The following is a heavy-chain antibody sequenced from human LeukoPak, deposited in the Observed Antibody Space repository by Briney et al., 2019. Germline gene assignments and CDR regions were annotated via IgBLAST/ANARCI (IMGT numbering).Heavy chain of an antibody. CDR3: ARACAQFQVSVSYYNWTPGFDP. CDR2: INTNTGNP. CDR1: GYTFTSYA. J-gene: IGHJ5*02. V-gene: IGHV7-4-1*02. D-gene: IGHD3-10*01. Sequence: ASVKVSCKASGYTFTSYAMNWVRQAPGQGLEWMGWINTNTGNPTYAQGFTGRFVFSLDTSVSTAYLQISSIKAEDTAVYYCARACAQFQVSVSYYNWTPGFDPWGQGTLVTVS.